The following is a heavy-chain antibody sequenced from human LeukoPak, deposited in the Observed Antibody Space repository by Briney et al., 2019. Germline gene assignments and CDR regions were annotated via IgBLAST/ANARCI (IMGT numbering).Heavy chain of an antibody. CDR1: GGSISSSSYY. D-gene: IGHD6-25*01. J-gene: IGHJ4*02. CDR3: ARGPLPSGQGDY. CDR2: IYYSGST. V-gene: IGHV4-61*01. Sequence: SETLSLTCTVSGGSISSSSYYWSWIRQPPGKGLEWIGYIYYSGSTNYNPSLKSQVTISVDTSKNQFSLKLSSVTAADTAVYYCARGPLPSGQGDYWGQGTLVTVSS.